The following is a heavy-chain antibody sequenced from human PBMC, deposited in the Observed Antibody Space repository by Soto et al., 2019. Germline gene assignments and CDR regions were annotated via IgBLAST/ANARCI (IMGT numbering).Heavy chain of an antibody. CDR3: ARDVIAAAAYYYYGMDV. CDR1: GFTFSSYA. CDR2: ISYDGSNK. Sequence: GGSLRLSCAASGFTFSSYAMHWVRQAPGKGLEWVAVISYDGSNKYYADSVKGRFTISRDNSKNTLYLQMNSLRAEDTAVYYCARDVIAAAAYYYYGMDVWGQGTTVTVS. V-gene: IGHV3-30-3*01. J-gene: IGHJ6*02. D-gene: IGHD6-13*01.